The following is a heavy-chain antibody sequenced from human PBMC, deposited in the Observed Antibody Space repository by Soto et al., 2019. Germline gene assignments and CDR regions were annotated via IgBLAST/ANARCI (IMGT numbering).Heavy chain of an antibody. Sequence: SETLSLTCAVSGGSISSGGYFWSWIRQPPGKGLEWIGYIYHSGSTYYNPSLKSRVSISVDRSKNQFSLKLSSVTAADTAVYYCARGRRPYCSGDCHPPTPNWSDPWGQGTLVTVSS. V-gene: IGHV4-30-2*01. J-gene: IGHJ5*02. CDR3: ARGRRPYCSGDCHPPTPNWSDP. CDR1: GGSISSGGYF. CDR2: IYHSGST. D-gene: IGHD2-21*02.